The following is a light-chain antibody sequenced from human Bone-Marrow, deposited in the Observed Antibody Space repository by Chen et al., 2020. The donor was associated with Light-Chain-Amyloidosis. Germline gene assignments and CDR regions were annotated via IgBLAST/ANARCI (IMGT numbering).Light chain of an antibody. CDR2: EDD. J-gene: IGLJ3*02. Sequence: NFMLTQPHSVSASPGNTVLISCTRSSGNIATNYVQWYQQHPGSSPTTLIYEDDHSPSGVPDQFSGSIDRSSYAAPLTISGLETEDAADYCYQSYQGSSQGVFGGGTKLTVL. CDR1: SGNIATNY. V-gene: IGLV6-57*01. CDR3: QSYQGSSQGV.